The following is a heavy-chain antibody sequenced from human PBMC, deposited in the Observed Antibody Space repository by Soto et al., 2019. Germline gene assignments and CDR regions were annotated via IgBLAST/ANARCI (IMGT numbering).Heavy chain of an antibody. CDR2: LSRSGSAT. CDR1: GFNTRFYS. CDR3: SKGEMSTIRNSFDP. J-gene: IGHJ5*02. V-gene: IGHV3-23*01. Sequence: PAGSLRLSCTASGFNTRFYSMSWVRQTPGKGLEWVAALSRSGSATYYADSVRGRFTISRDASKDTLFLQMSNLRAEDTALYYRSKGEMSTIRNSFDPWGQGTLVTVSS. D-gene: IGHD1-7*01.